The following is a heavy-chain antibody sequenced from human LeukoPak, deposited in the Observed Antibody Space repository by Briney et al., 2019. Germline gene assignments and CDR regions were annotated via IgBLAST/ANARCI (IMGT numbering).Heavy chain of an antibody. V-gene: IGHV3-30*02. CDR1: GFIFSSYG. CDR3: ARAHYYGSGSYYKY. Sequence: GGSLRLSCAASGFIFSSYGMHWVRQAPGKGLEWVAFIRYDGSKKYYADSVKGRFTISRDNAKNSLYLQMNSLRAEDTAVYYCARAHYYGSGSYYKYWGQGTLVTVSS. CDR2: IRYDGSKK. J-gene: IGHJ4*02. D-gene: IGHD3-10*01.